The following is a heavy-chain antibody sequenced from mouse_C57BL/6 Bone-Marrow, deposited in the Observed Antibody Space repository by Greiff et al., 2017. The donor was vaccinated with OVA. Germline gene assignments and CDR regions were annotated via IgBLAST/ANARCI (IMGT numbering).Heavy chain of an antibody. D-gene: IGHD3-1*01. Sequence: LVESGAELVRPGASVTLSCKASGYTFTDYEMHWVKQTPVHGLEWIRAIDPETGGTAYNQKFKGKAILTADKSSSTAYMELRSLTSEDAAVYYCKGLRCYFDYWGQGTTLTVSS. V-gene: IGHV1-15*01. CDR2: IDPETGGT. CDR1: GYTFTDYE. J-gene: IGHJ2*01. CDR3: KGLRCYFDY.